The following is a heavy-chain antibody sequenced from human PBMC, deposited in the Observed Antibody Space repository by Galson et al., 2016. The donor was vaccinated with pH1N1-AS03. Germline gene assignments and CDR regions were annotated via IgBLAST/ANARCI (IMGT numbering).Heavy chain of an antibody. CDR2: MTPNNGNT. J-gene: IGHJ4*02. D-gene: IGHD2-15*01. V-gene: IGHV1-8*01. CDR1: GYTFTTYD. CDR3: ARSTEGRFDC. Sequence: SVKVSCKASGYTFTTYDINWVRQAAGQGLEWMGWMTPNNGNTGYAQRFQGRVTMTRNTSISTAYMELSGLQSEDTAVYYCARSTEGRFDCWGQGILVTVSS.